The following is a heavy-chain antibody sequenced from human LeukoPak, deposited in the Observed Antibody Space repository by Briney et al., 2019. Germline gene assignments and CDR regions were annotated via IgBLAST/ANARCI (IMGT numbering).Heavy chain of an antibody. CDR3: ARGIRLMSRNLGR. D-gene: IGHD4-11*01. CDR2: MNPNSGNT. Sequence: ASVKFSCKASGYTFTSYDINWVRQATGQGLEWMGWMNPNSGNTGYAQKFQGRVTITRSTSISTAYMELSSLRSEDTAVYYCARGIRLMSRNLGRWGQGTLVTVSS. J-gene: IGHJ4*02. CDR1: GYTFTSYD. V-gene: IGHV1-8*03.